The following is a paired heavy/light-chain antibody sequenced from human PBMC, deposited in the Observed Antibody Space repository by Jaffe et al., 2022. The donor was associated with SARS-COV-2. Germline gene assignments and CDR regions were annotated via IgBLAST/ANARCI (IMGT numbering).Light chain of an antibody. CDR1: WSNIGRNT. J-gene: IGLJ2*01. V-gene: IGLV1-44*01. CDR3: AAWDDSLNGYVI. CDR2: NSD. Sequence: SVLTQPPSASGTPGQRVTISCSGSWSNIGRNTVNWYQQLPGTAPKLLIYNSDQRPSGVPDRFYGSKSGTSASLAISGLQSEDEADYYCAAWDDSLNGYVIFGGGTKLTVL.
Heavy chain of an antibody. D-gene: IGHD5-12*01. Sequence: QVHLVQSGAEVKKPGASVKVSCKPSGYIFTSYTLHWVRQAPGQRLEWLGWVNASNGHTKLSQKFQGRVTIATDTFARTAYMELNSLKSEDTAVYYCARDLGGYSGYDLDYWGQGTLVTVSS. CDR2: VNASNGHT. CDR3: ARDLGGYSGYDLDY. V-gene: IGHV1-3*01. CDR1: GYIFTSYT. J-gene: IGHJ4*02.